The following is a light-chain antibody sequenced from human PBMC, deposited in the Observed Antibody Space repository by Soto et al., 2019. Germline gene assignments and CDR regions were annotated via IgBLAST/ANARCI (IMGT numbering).Light chain of an antibody. CDR2: DDN. V-gene: IGLV1-51*01. CDR1: SSNIGGNS. Sequence: QSVLTQPPSVSAAPGQKVTISCSGSSSNIGGNSVSWYQQLPGTAPKLLIYDDNKRPSGIPDRFSGSESGTSATLGITGLQTGDEADYYCGRWDSRLSTYVFGTGTKVTVL. J-gene: IGLJ1*01. CDR3: GRWDSRLSTYV.